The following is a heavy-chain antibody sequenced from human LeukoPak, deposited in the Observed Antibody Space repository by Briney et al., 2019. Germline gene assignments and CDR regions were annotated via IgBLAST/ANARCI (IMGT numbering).Heavy chain of an antibody. CDR1: GGSISRYY. J-gene: IGHJ4*02. V-gene: IGHV4-59*01. Sequence: SETLSLTCTVSGGSISRYYWSWIRQPPGTGLEWIGYIYYTGRADYNPSLKSRVSTSVDTSKNQFSLRVNSMTAADTAVYYCARGDFWSGAPTDWGQGTLVTVSA. CDR3: ARGDFWSGAPTD. D-gene: IGHD3-3*01. CDR2: IYYTGRA.